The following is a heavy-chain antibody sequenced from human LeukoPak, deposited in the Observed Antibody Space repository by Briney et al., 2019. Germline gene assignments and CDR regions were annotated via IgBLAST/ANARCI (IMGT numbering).Heavy chain of an antibody. J-gene: IGHJ4*02. V-gene: IGHV3-7*01. Sequence: GGSLRLSCAASGFTFNTYWMSWVRQAPGKGLEWVANIKQDGSEKYSVDSVKGRFTISRDNAKNSLYLQMNSLRAEDTAVYYCGGGLVRGPKDYWGQGTLVTVSS. CDR2: IKQDGSEK. CDR1: GFTFNTYW. D-gene: IGHD3-10*01. CDR3: GGGLVRGPKDY.